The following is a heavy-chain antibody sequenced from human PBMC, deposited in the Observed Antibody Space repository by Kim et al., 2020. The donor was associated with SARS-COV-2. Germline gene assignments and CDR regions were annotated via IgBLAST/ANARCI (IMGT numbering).Heavy chain of an antibody. V-gene: IGHV3-21*01. CDR1: GFTFSSYS. J-gene: IGHJ6*02. CDR3: AREGKNYDFWSGKGGEYYYYYGMDV. D-gene: IGHD3-3*01. Sequence: GGSLRLSCAASGFTFSSYSMNWVRQAPGKGLEWVSSISSSSSYIYYADSVKGRFTISRDNAKNSLYLQMNSLRAEDTAVYYCAREGKNYDFWSGKGGEYYYYYGMDVWGQGTTVTVSS. CDR2: ISSSSSYI.